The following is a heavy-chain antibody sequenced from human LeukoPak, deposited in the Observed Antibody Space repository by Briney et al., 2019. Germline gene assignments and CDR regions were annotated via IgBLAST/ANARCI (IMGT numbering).Heavy chain of an antibody. J-gene: IGHJ6*02. Sequence: PGGSLRLSCAASGFSFSSYSMHWVRQAPGKGLEWVAVISYDGSNKYYADSVKGRFTSSRDNSKNTLYLQMNSLRAEDTAVYYCARGSRTMVRGVSYYCMDVWGQGTTVTVSS. CDR1: GFSFSSYS. V-gene: IGHV3-30-3*01. CDR2: ISYDGSNK. CDR3: ARGSRTMVRGVSYYCMDV. D-gene: IGHD3-10*01.